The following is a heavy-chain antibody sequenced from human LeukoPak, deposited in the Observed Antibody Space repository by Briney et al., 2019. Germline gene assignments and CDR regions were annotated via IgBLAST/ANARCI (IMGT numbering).Heavy chain of an antibody. V-gene: IGHV3-30*18. Sequence: GGSLSLSCAASGLTFSDYGMHWVRQAPGKGLDWVSFISYDGSNKYYADSVKGRFTISRDNSNNTLYLQMNGLSTEDTAVYYCAKPVHSSSWTFDYWGQGTLVTVSS. J-gene: IGHJ4*02. CDR1: GLTFSDYG. D-gene: IGHD3-22*01. CDR2: ISYDGSNK. CDR3: AKPVHSSSWTFDY.